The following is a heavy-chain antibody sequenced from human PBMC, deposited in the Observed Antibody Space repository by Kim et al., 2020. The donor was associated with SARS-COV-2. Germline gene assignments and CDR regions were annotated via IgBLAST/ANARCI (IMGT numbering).Heavy chain of an antibody. J-gene: IGHJ4*02. CDR2: IYYSGST. CDR1: GGSISSYY. V-gene: IGHV4-59*13. D-gene: IGHD3-10*01. CDR3: ARVIKSGSYYRDYFDY. Sequence: SETLSLTCTVSGGSISSYYWSWIRQPPGKGLEWIGYIYYSGSTNYNPSLKSRVTISVDTSKNQFSLKLSSVTAADTAVYYCARVIKSGSYYRDYFDYWGQGTLGTVSS.